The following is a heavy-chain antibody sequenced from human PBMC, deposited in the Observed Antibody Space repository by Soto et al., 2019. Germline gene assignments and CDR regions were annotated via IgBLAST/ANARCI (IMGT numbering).Heavy chain of an antibody. CDR3: ARDRSGSSGYYGMDV. Sequence: GGSLRLSCAASGFTVSSNYMSWVRQAPGKGLEWVSVIYSDGSTYYADSVKGRFTISRDNTKNMLYLQMNSLRAEDTAVYYCARDRSGSSGYYGMDVWGQGTTLTVSS. D-gene: IGHD3-10*01. V-gene: IGHV3-53*01. CDR1: GFTVSSNY. J-gene: IGHJ6*02. CDR2: IYSDGST.